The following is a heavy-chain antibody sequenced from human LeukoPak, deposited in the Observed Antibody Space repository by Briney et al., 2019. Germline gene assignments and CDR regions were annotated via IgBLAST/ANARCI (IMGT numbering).Heavy chain of an antibody. CDR1: GFTLSNSG. J-gene: IGHJ6*02. D-gene: IGHD3-10*01. V-gene: IGHV3-33*01. CDR2: IWYDESNK. Sequence: PGGSLRLSCAASGFTLSNSGMHWVRQAPGKGLEWVAIIWYDESNKFYGDSVKGRFTISRDNSKNRLYLQMNDLRAEDTAVYYCARGEYHYGMDVWGQGTTVTVAS. CDR3: ARGEYHYGMDV.